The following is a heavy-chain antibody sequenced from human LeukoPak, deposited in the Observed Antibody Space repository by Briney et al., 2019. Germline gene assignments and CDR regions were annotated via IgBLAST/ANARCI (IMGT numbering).Heavy chain of an antibody. CDR3: ARTSSGRSRPLGY. D-gene: IGHD2-15*01. Sequence: GGSLRLSCAASGFTFSSYAMHWVRQAPGKGLEWVAVISYDGSNKYCADSVKGRFTISRDNSKNTLYLQMNSLRAEDTAVYYCARTSSGRSRPLGYWGQGTLVTVSS. J-gene: IGHJ4*02. CDR2: ISYDGSNK. CDR1: GFTFSSYA. V-gene: IGHV3-30*04.